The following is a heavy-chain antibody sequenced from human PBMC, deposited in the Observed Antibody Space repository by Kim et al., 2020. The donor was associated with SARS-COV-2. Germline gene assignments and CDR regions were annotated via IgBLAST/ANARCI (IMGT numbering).Heavy chain of an antibody. CDR2: FIPIFGTA. V-gene: IGHV1-69*13. CDR1: GGTFNTYA. Sequence: SVKVSCKASGGTFNTYAISWVRQAPGQGLEWMGGFIPIFGTANYAQKFQGRVSLTADESTSTGYMELSSLRSDDTAVYYCARQIRVTLHWFDTWGQGTLVTVSS. D-gene: IGHD5-18*01. J-gene: IGHJ5*02. CDR3: ARQIRVTLHWFDT.